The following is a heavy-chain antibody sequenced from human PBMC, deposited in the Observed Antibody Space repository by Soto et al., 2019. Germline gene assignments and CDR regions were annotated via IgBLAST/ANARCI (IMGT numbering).Heavy chain of an antibody. CDR3: ARVWGWYFDF. D-gene: IGHD3-16*01. CDR1: GGSISSYY. J-gene: IGHJ2*01. CDR2: IYYSGST. Sequence: QVQLQESGPGLVKPSETLSLTCTVSGGSISSYYWSWIRQPPGKGLEWIGYIYYSGSTNYNPSLKRRVTIAADTSKNQSSLKLSSVTAADTAVYYCARVWGWYFDFWGRGTLVTVSS. V-gene: IGHV4-59*01.